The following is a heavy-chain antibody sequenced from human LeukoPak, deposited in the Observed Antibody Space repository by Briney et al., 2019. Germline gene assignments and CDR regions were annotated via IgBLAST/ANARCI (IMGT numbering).Heavy chain of an antibody. V-gene: IGHV4-4*02. Sequence: SETLSLTCAVSGGSISSSNWWSWVRPPPGKGLEWIGEIYHSGSTNYNPSLKSRVTISVDKSKNQFSLKLSSVTAADTAVYYCARKPYYDYVWGSYRPYYFDYWGQGTLVTVSS. D-gene: IGHD3-16*02. CDR2: IYHSGST. CDR3: ARKPYYDYVWGSYRPYYFDY. CDR1: GGSISSSNW. J-gene: IGHJ4*02.